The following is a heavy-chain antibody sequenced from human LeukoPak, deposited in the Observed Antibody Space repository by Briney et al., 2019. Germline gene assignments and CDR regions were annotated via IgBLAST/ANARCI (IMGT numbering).Heavy chain of an antibody. D-gene: IGHD3-16*01. Sequence: PGGSLRLSCAASGFTFSSYAMSWVRQAPGKGLEWVSAISGSGGSTYYADSVKGRFTISRDNSKNALYLQMNSLRAEDTAVYYCAKEGVEGYDYVWGSWIRDAHDAFDIWGQGTMVTVSS. V-gene: IGHV3-23*01. CDR2: ISGSGGST. CDR3: AKEGVEGYDYVWGSWIRDAHDAFDI. CDR1: GFTFSSYA. J-gene: IGHJ3*02.